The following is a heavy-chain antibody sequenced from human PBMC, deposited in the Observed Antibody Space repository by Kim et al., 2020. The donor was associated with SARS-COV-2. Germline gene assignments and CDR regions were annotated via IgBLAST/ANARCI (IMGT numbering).Heavy chain of an antibody. CDR1: GFTFSTYW. CDR2: INTDGSST. D-gene: IGHD2-15*01. J-gene: IGHJ6*02. V-gene: IGHV3-74*01. CDR3: ARGDISYGMDV. Sequence: GGSLRLSCAASGFTFSTYWMYWVRQAPGKGLLCVSRINTDGSSTTYADSVKGRFTISRDNAKNTLYLQMNSLRGEDTAVYYCARGDISYGMDVWGQGTTV.